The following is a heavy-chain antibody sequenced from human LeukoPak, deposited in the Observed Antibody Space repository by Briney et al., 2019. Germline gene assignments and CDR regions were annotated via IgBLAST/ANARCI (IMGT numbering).Heavy chain of an antibody. Sequence: GGALRLSCAASGFTFSSYVGSCVRQAPGRVVEWVSSIRGSGGSTYYADTVKGRFTISRDNSTNTLYPQMNSLRAEDTAADYCAKDRSYGSGSYWFWSDAFDIWGQGTMVTVSS. CDR1: GFTFSSYV. CDR2: IRGSGGST. V-gene: IGHV3-23*01. D-gene: IGHD3-10*01. CDR3: AKDRSYGSGSYWFWSDAFDI. J-gene: IGHJ3*02.